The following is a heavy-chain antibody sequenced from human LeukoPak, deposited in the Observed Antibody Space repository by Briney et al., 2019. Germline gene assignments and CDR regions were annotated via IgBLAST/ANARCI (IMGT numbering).Heavy chain of an antibody. J-gene: IGHJ4*02. Sequence: TGGSLRLSCAASGFTFSSYWMSWVRQAPGKGLKWVANIKQDGSEKYYVVSVKGRFTISRDNAKNSLYLQMNSLRAEDTAVYYCARAFYGDYGDYWGQGTLVTVSS. CDR2: IKQDGSEK. V-gene: IGHV3-7*03. CDR3: ARAFYGDYGDY. D-gene: IGHD4-17*01. CDR1: GFTFSSYW.